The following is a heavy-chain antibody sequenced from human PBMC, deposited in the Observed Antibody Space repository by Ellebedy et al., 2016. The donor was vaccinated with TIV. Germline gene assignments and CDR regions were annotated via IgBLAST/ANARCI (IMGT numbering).Heavy chain of an antibody. Sequence: GESLKISCTGSGFAFSRYTLHWVRQAPGKGLAWVALISYDGTSHKYADSVKGRFTISRDNSKNTLFLQMNGLRTEDTAIYYCAREYDLLSGFDYWGQGTLVTVSS. D-gene: IGHD3-3*01. CDR1: GFAFSRYT. V-gene: IGHV3-30-3*01. CDR2: ISYDGTSH. J-gene: IGHJ4*02. CDR3: AREYDLLSGFDY.